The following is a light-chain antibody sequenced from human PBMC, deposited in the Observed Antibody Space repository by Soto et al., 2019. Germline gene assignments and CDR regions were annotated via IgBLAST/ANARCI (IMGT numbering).Light chain of an antibody. CDR3: QQYGSSPPYT. CDR1: HSVSSSY. V-gene: IGKV3-20*01. J-gene: IGKJ2*01. Sequence: IVLTQSPGTLSLSPGERATLSCRASHSVSSSYLAWYQQKPGQAPRLLIYGASRRATGIPDRFSGSGSGTDFTLTISRLEPEDFAVYYCQQYGSSPPYTFGQGTKLEI. CDR2: GAS.